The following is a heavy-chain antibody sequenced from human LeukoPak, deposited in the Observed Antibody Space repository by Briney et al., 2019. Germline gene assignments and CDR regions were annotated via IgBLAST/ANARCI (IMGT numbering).Heavy chain of an antibody. Sequence: ASVKVSCKASGYTFTGYYMHWVRQAPGQGLEWMGRINPNSGDTNYAQKFQGRVTMTRDTSISTAYMELSRLRSDDTAVYYCARPGQSYYYGSGSFDAFDIWGQGTMVTVSS. CDR2: INPNSGDT. D-gene: IGHD3-10*01. CDR1: GYTFTGYY. CDR3: ARPGQSYYYGSGSFDAFDI. V-gene: IGHV1-2*06. J-gene: IGHJ3*02.